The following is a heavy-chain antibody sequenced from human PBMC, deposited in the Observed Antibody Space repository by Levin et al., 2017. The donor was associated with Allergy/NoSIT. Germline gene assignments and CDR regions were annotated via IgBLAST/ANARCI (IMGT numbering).Heavy chain of an antibody. CDR1: GGSFSGYY. J-gene: IGHJ3*02. V-gene: IGHV4-34*01. Sequence: PSETLSLTCAVYGGSFSGYYWSWIRQPPGKGLEWIGEINHSGSTNYNPSLKSRVTISVDTSKNQFSLKLSSVTAADTAVYYCARGFAMVRGVIPPHACDIWGQGTMVTVSS. CDR3: ARGFAMVRGVIPPHACDI. CDR2: INHSGST. D-gene: IGHD3-10*01.